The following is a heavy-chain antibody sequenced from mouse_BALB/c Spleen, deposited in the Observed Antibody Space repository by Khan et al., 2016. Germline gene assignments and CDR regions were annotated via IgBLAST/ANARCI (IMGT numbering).Heavy chain of an antibody. V-gene: IGHV9-1*02. CDR2: INTYTGEP. CDR3: ARKVYDGSDYEVMDY. D-gene: IGHD1-1*01. CDR1: GYTFTNYG. J-gene: IGHJ4*01. Sequence: QIQLVQSGPELKKPGETVKISCKVSGYTFTNYGMNWVKQAPGKGLKWMGWINTYTGEPTYPDDFKGRFAFSLDTSASTAYLQINNLKNEDMATYFCARKVYDGSDYEVMDYWGQGASVTVSS.